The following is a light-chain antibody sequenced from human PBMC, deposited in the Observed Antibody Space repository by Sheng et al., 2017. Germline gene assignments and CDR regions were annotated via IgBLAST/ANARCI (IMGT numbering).Light chain of an antibody. V-gene: IGKV3-11*01. J-gene: IGKJ4*01. Sequence: EIVMTQSPATLSVSPGERATLSCRASQSVSNNLAWYQQKPGQAPRLLIYDASNRAAGIPARFSGSGSGTDFTLTISSLESEDFAVYYCQQRSNWPLTFGGGTKVEI. CDR2: DAS. CDR3: QQRSNWPLT. CDR1: QSVSNN.